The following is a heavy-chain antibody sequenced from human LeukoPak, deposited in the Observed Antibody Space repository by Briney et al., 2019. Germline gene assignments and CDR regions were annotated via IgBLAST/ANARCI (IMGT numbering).Heavy chain of an antibody. Sequence: ASVKVSCKASGYTFTSYGISWVRQAPGQGLEWVGIINPSGGSTSYAQKFQGRVTMTRDMSTSTVYMELSSLRSEDTAVYYCARVRSNWNPDFDYWGQGTLVTVSS. CDR3: ARVRSNWNPDFDY. D-gene: IGHD1-20*01. CDR2: INPSGGST. V-gene: IGHV1-46*01. J-gene: IGHJ4*02. CDR1: GYTFTSYG.